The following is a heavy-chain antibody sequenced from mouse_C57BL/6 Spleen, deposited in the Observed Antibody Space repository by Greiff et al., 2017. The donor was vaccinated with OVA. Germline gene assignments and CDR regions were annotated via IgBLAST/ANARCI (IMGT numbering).Heavy chain of an antibody. CDR3: ARTGGYVACLAY. J-gene: IGHJ3*01. D-gene: IGHD2-2*01. CDR2: IYPRDGST. Sequence: QVQLKQSDAELVKPGASVKISCKASGYTFTDHTIHWMKQRPEQGLEWIGYIYPRDGSTKYNEKFKGKATLTADKSSSTAYMQLNSLTSDDSAVYFFARTGGYVACLAYWGQGTLVTVSA. CDR1: GYTFTDHT. V-gene: IGHV1-78*01.